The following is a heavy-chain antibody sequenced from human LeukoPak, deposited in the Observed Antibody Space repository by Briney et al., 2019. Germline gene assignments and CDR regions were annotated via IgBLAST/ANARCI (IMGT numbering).Heavy chain of an antibody. Sequence: SETLSLTCTVSGGPISSYYWSWIRQPPGKELEWIGYIYHGGSTSYNPSLKSRVTISVDTSNNQFSLRLSSVTAADTAVYYCARRAFGAAAEWFDPWGQGILVTVSS. CDR3: ARRAFGAAAEWFDP. D-gene: IGHD6-13*01. V-gene: IGHV4-59*08. CDR1: GGPISSYY. J-gene: IGHJ5*02. CDR2: IYHGGST.